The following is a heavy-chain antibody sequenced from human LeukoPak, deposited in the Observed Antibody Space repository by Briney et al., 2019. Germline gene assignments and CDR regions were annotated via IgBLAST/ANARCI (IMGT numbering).Heavy chain of an antibody. CDR3: ARVHRTGWVVDAFDI. Sequence: GRSLRLSCAASGFISSTYAMHWVRQAPGTGLEWVAVISYDGSNSYYADSVKGRFTISRDNSKNTLYLQMNSLRPEDTAVYYCARVHRTGWVVDAFDIWGQGTMVTVSS. D-gene: IGHD3/OR15-3a*01. CDR1: GFISSTYA. V-gene: IGHV3-30-3*01. J-gene: IGHJ3*02. CDR2: ISYDGSNS.